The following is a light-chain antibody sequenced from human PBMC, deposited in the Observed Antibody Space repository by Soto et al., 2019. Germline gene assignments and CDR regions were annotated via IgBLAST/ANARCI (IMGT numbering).Light chain of an antibody. J-gene: IGLJ1*01. CDR2: EVT. Sequence: QSVLTQPASVSGSPGQSITISCTGTGSDIGSYNLVSWYQQPPGKAPKLIIYEVTNRPSGVSSRFSGSKSGNTASLTISGLQAEDDADYYCCSYAPTRASYVLGTGTKVTVL. CDR1: GSDIGSYNL. CDR3: CSYAPTRASYV. V-gene: IGLV2-23*02.